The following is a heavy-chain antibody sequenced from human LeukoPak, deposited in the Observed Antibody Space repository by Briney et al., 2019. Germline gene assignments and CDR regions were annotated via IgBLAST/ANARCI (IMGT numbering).Heavy chain of an antibody. CDR2: IYSGGST. V-gene: IGHV3-53*01. CDR3: ARDQSYCGGDCFSPGWYFDL. Sequence: GGSLRLSCAASGFTVSSNYMSWVRQAPGKGLEWVSVIYSGGSTYYADSVKGRFTISRDNPKNTLYLQMNSLRAEDTAVYYCARDQSYCGGDCFSPGWYFDLWGRGTLVTVSS. D-gene: IGHD2-21*02. CDR1: GFTVSSNY. J-gene: IGHJ2*01.